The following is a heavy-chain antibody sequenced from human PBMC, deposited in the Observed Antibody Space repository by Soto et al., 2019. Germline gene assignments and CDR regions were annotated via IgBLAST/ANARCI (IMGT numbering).Heavy chain of an antibody. D-gene: IGHD6-19*01. CDR3: TRGGAVAAVDI. V-gene: IGHV3-74*01. J-gene: IGHJ3*02. CDR2: INGEGTIT. CDR1: GFSFNNYY. Sequence: GGSLRLSCAAPGFSFNNYYMHWVRQAPGTGLVWVSRINGEGTITSYADSVKGRFTISRDNAKNTLYLQMNSLRAEDAAVYYCTRGGAVAAVDIWGQGTMVTVSS.